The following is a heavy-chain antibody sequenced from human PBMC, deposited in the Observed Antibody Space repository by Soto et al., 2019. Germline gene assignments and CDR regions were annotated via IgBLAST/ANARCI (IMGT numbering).Heavy chain of an antibody. D-gene: IGHD1-26*01. CDR2: ISAYNCNT. J-gene: IGHJ6*03. V-gene: IGHV1-18*01. CDR3: ARDWEGYYYYYMDV. CDR1: GSTFTSYG. Sequence: ASVKVSCKASGSTFTSYGISWVRQAPGQGLEWMGWISAYNCNTNYAQKLQGRVTMTTDTSTSTAYMELRSLRSDDTSVYYCARDWEGYYYYYMDVWGKGTAVTVSS.